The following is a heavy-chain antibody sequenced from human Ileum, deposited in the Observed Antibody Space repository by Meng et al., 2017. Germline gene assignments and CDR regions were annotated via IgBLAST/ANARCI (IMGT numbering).Heavy chain of an antibody. V-gene: IGHV4-34*01. CDR2: INHNGNT. Sequence: QVQLQQWGAGLLKPSETLSLTCVVYGGSFSANYWTWIRQPPGKGLEWIGEINHNGNTNYKPSLKIRVTTSVDTSKKQFSLRLTSVTAADTAVYYCASARYDNWGQGTLVTVSS. CDR3: ASARYDN. CDR1: GGSFSANY. J-gene: IGHJ4*02.